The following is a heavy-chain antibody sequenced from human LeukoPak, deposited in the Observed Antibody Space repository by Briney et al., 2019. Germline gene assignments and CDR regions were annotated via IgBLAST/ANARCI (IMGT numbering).Heavy chain of an antibody. V-gene: IGHV1-24*01. CDR2: FDPEDGET. J-gene: IGHJ4*02. D-gene: IGHD3-22*01. CDR3: ATDPCYYDSSGYCHDDY. Sequence: ASVKVSCKVSGYTLTELSMHWVRQAPGKGVEWMGGFDPEDGETIYAQKFQGRVTMTEDTSTDTAYMELSSLRSEDTAVYYCATDPCYYDSSGYCHDDYWGQGTLVTVSS. CDR1: GYTLTELS.